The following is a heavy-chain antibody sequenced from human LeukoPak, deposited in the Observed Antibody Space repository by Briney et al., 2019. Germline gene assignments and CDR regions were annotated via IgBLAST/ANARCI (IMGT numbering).Heavy chain of an antibody. V-gene: IGHV1-69*13. CDR1: GGTFSSYA. Sequence: SVKVSCKASGGTFSSYAISWVRQAPGQGLEWMGGIIPIFGTANYAQKFQGRVTITADESTSTAYVELSSLRPEDTAVYYCARCRSSTSCYSEFDYWGQGTLVTVSS. CDR3: ARCRSSTSCYSEFDY. CDR2: IIPIFGTA. J-gene: IGHJ4*02. D-gene: IGHD2-2*01.